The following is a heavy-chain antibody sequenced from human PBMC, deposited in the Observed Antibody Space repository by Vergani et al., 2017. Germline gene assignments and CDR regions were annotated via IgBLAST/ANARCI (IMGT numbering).Heavy chain of an antibody. D-gene: IGHD4-17*01. Sequence: QVQLQESGPGLVKPSETLSLTCNVSDYSISSNYYWGWIRQPPGKGLEWIGSMHHSGGTYYNPSLKSRVSISLDTSKNQVFLSLTSVTAADTAVYYCAGGREVTTSHFDYWGQGTLVTVSS. J-gene: IGHJ4*02. CDR3: AGGREVTTSHFDY. V-gene: IGHV4-38-2*02. CDR2: MHHSGGT. CDR1: DYSISSNYY.